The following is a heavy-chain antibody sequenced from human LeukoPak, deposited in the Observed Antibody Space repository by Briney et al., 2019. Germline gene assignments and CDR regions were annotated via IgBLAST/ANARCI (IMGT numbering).Heavy chain of an antibody. D-gene: IGHD3-16*01. CDR3: ARNEGWGADFDP. CDR1: GFTFSSYS. V-gene: IGHV3-48*01. Sequence: GGSLRLSCAASGFTFSSYSMNWVRQAPGKGLECVSYISSSGSTIYYTDSVKGRFTISRDNAKDSLYLQMNSLRAEDTAIYYCARNEGWGADFDPWGQGTLVTVSS. CDR2: ISSSGSTI. J-gene: IGHJ5*02.